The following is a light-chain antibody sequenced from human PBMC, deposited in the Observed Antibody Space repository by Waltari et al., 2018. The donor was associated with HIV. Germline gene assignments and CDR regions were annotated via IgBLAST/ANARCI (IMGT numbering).Light chain of an antibody. CDR2: KVS. CDR3: MQGTHWPPRVT. J-gene: IGKJ3*01. Sequence: DVVMTQSPLSLPVTLGQPASISCRSSQSLVYSDGNTYLNWFQQRPGQSPRRLIYKVSNRDSGVPDRFSGRGSGTDFTLKISRVEAEDVGVYYCMQGTHWPPRVTFGPGTKVDIK. V-gene: IGKV2-30*01. CDR1: QSLVYSDGNTY.